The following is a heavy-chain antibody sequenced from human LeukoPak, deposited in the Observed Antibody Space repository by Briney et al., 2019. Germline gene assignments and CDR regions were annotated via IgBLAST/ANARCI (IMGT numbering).Heavy chain of an antibody. V-gene: IGHV3-53*04. J-gene: IGHJ5*02. CDR3: ARVWFEYNWFDP. CDR1: GFTVSSNY. Sequence: GRSLRLSRAASGFTVSSNYMSWVSQAPRKGLEWGSVIYSGGSTYYADSVKGRFTNYRHNSKNTRYLQINSAGIEDTAVYYCARVWFEYNWFDPWGQGTLVTVSS. D-gene: IGHD3-10*01. CDR2: IYSGGST.